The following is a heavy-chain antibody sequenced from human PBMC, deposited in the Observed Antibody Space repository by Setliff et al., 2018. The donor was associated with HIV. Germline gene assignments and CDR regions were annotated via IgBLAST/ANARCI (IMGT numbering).Heavy chain of an antibody. Sequence: SETLSLTCVVSGYSISSSYWWGWIRQPPGKGLEWIGWIGYIYKGGSTYYNPSLKSRVTMSEDTSKNQSSLKLRSVTAVDTAVYYCARSALWFGGADWYFDLWGRGTLVTVSS. CDR1: GYSISSSYW. D-gene: IGHD3-10*01. CDR3: ARSALWFGGADWYFDL. J-gene: IGHJ2*01. CDR2: IYKGGST. V-gene: IGHV4-28*01.